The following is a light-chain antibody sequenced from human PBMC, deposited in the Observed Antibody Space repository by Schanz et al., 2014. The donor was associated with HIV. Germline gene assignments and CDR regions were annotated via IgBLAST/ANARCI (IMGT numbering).Light chain of an antibody. CDR1: SSNIGAGYD. V-gene: IGLV1-40*01. CDR3: QSFDSSLRASV. Sequence: QSVLTQPPSLSGATGQRVTISCTGSSSNIGAGYDVHWYQQLPGTAPKLLVYGTSGRPSRVPDRFSGSKSGTSASLAITGLQAEDEADYYCQSFDSSLRASVFGGGTKLTVL. J-gene: IGLJ3*02. CDR2: GTS.